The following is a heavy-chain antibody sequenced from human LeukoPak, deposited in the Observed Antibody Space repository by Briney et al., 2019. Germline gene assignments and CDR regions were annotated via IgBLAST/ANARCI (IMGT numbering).Heavy chain of an antibody. Sequence: GGSLRLSCTASGFSFSGSVMHWVRQAPGKGLEWIGRIRSKANNFATTYIEAVQGRFTFSRDDSNNTAYLQMSSLKFEDTAVYYCTTCQGVTVTNGMDVWGQGTTVSVSS. CDR2: IRSKANNFAT. J-gene: IGHJ6*02. CDR3: TTCQGVTVTNGMDV. D-gene: IGHD2-8*01. CDR1: GFSFSGSV. V-gene: IGHV3-73*01.